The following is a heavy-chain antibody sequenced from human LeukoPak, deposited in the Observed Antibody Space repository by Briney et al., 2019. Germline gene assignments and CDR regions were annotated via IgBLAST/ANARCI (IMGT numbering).Heavy chain of an antibody. V-gene: IGHV1-69*04. CDR1: RGTFGSYG. D-gene: IGHD1-26*01. Sequence: GASVKVSCKASRGTFGSYGISWVRQAPGQGLEWMGRIMPVLGFTNYAQKFQGRLTITADSSTTTAYLELSSLRSDDTAVYYCARFASGSYYDSWGQGTLVTVSP. CDR2: IMPVLGFT. CDR3: ARFASGSYYDS. J-gene: IGHJ4*02.